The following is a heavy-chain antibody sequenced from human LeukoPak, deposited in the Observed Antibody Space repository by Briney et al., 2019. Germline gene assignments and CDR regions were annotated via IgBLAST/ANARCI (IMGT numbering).Heavy chain of an antibody. CDR2: ISSSSYI. CDR3: ATNYDFWSGYYRTIGY. CDR1: GFTFSSYS. J-gene: IGHJ4*02. D-gene: IGHD3-3*01. V-gene: IGHV3-21*01. Sequence: GGSLRLSCAASGFTFSSYSMNWVRQAPGKGLEWVSCISSSSYIYYADSVKGRFTISRDNAKNSLYLQMNSLRAEDTAVYYCATNYDFWSGYYRTIGYWGQGTLVTVSS.